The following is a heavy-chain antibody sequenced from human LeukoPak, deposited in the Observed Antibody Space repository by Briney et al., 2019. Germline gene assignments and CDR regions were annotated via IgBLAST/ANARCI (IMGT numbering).Heavy chain of an antibody. Sequence: TGGSLRLSCAASGFTFSSYGMHWVRQAPGKGLEWVAFIRYDGSNKYYADSVKGRFTISRDNSKNTLYLQMNSLRAEDTAVYYCAKDKWGARYGSGTQGYMDVWGKGTTVTISS. CDR2: IRYDGSNK. CDR1: GFTFSSYG. J-gene: IGHJ6*03. CDR3: AKDKWGARYGSGTQGYMDV. V-gene: IGHV3-30*02. D-gene: IGHD3-10*01.